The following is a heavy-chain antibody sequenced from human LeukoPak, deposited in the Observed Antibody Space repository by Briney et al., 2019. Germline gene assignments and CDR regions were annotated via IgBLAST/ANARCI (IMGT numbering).Heavy chain of an antibody. CDR3: AKNPRYSYGYYLSYFDY. D-gene: IGHD5-18*01. CDR1: GFTFSSYA. J-gene: IGHJ4*02. Sequence: PGGSLRLSCAASGFTFSSYAMSWVRQAPGKGLEWVSAISGSGGSTYYADSVKGRFTISRDNSKNTLYLQMNSLRAEDTAVYYCAKNPRYSYGYYLSYFDYWGQGTLVTVSS. CDR2: ISGSGGST. V-gene: IGHV3-23*01.